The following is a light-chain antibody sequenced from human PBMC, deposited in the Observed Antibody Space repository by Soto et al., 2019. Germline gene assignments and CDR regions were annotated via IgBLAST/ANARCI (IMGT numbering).Light chain of an antibody. CDR3: QSYESSLSGWI. CDR1: SSDVGAYNY. Sequence: QSALTQPASVSGSPGQSITISCTGTSSDVGAYNYVSWYQQHPGKAPKLMIFEVNNRPSGVSNRFSGSKSGNTASLAISGLQAEDEADYYCQSYESSLSGWIFGGGTKLTVL. J-gene: IGLJ2*01. V-gene: IGLV2-14*01. CDR2: EVN.